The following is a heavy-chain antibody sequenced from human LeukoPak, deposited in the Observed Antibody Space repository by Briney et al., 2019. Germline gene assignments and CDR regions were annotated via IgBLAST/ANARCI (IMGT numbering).Heavy chain of an antibody. CDR2: MRSKANNYET. CDR3: TCRDGYSDPVDY. Sequence: GGSLRLSCAVSGFTCSGSAMHWVRQASGKGLEWVGRMRSKANNYETAYGVSVKGRFTISRDDSKNTAYLQMNSLKTEDTAVYYCTCRDGYSDPVDYWGQGTLVTVSS. V-gene: IGHV3-73*01. J-gene: IGHJ4*02. D-gene: IGHD5-24*01. CDR1: GFTCSGSA.